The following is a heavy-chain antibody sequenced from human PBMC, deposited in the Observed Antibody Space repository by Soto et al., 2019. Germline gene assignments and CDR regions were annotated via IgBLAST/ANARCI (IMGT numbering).Heavy chain of an antibody. D-gene: IGHD5-12*01. CDR3: ARVEGCYDTRYWFDP. V-gene: IGHV1-18*01. CDR1: GYTFPSYG. Sequence: AAVKVSCKASGYTFPSYGIRWVRQAPALGVEWMGWISAYNGNTNYAQKLQGRVTITTDTSTSTAYMELRSLRSDDTAVYYCARVEGCYDTRYWFDPWGQGTLVTVSS. CDR2: ISAYNGNT. J-gene: IGHJ5*02.